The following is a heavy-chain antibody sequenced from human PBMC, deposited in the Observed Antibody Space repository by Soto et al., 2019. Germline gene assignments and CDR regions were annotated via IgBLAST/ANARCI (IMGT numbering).Heavy chain of an antibody. CDR3: ARDRLATNDYYYYYMDV. D-gene: IGHD5-12*01. J-gene: IGHJ6*03. Sequence: SETLSLTCTVSGGSISSYYCSWIRQPPGKGLEWIGYIYYSGSTNYNPSLKSRVTISVDTSKNQFSLKLSSVTAADTAVYYCARDRLATNDYYYYYMDVWGKGTTVTVS. CDR2: IYYSGST. CDR1: GGSISSYY. V-gene: IGHV4-59*12.